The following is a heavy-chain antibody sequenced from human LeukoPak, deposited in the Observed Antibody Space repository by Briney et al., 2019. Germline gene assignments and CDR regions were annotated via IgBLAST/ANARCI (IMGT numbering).Heavy chain of an antibody. V-gene: IGHV3-11*04. Sequence: GGSLRLSCAASGFTFSDYYMSWIRQAPGKGLEWVSYISSSGSTIYYADSVKGRFTISRDNAKNSLYLQMNSLRAEDTAVYYCARDSPLVGSGSYYNLFPNYYYYYMDVWGKGTTVTVSS. CDR1: GFTFSDYY. CDR2: ISSSGSTI. J-gene: IGHJ6*03. D-gene: IGHD3-10*01. CDR3: ARDSPLVGSGSYYNLFPNYYYYYMDV.